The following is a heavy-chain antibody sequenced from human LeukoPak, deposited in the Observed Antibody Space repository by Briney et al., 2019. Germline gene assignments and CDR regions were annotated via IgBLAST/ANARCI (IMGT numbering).Heavy chain of an antibody. V-gene: IGHV1-2*02. J-gene: IGHJ6*03. CDR2: INPNSCGT. CDR3: ARVPPPYVGSGYYMDV. D-gene: IGHD2-15*01. CDR1: GYTFTGYY. Sequence: GASVQVSCKASGYTFTGYYIHWVRQAPGQGLEWMGWINPNSCGTNYAQRSQGRVTMTRDTSISTAYLELSRLRSDDPAVYDCARVPPPYVGSGYYMDVWGKGTTVTVSS.